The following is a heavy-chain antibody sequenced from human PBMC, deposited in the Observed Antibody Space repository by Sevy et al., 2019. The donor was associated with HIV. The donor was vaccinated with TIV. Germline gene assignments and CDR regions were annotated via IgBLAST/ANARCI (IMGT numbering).Heavy chain of an antibody. J-gene: IGHJ4*02. Sequence: GGSLRLSCAASGFTFRSFGMHWVRQAPGKGLQWVAVIWYDGSNQYYVDSVKGRFTISRDNSKNTVYLQMNSLRVEDTAVYYWAKALESYTSGWYIFDYWGQGSLVTVSS. V-gene: IGHV3-33*06. D-gene: IGHD6-19*01. CDR2: IWYDGSNQ. CDR3: AKALESYTSGWYIFDY. CDR1: GFTFRSFG.